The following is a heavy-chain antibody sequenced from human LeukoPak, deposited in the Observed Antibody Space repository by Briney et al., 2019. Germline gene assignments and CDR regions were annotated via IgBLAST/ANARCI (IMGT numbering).Heavy chain of an antibody. J-gene: IGHJ4*02. D-gene: IGHD5-24*01. CDR3: ARQDGYNENGFDY. CDR2: MNPNSGNT. CDR1: GYTFTSYG. V-gene: IGHV1-8*02. Sequence: ASVKVSCKASGYTFTSYGISWVRQAPGQGLEWMGWMNPNSGNTGYAQKFQGRVTMTRNTSISTAYMELSSLRSEDTAVYYCARQDGYNENGFDYWGQGTLVTVSS.